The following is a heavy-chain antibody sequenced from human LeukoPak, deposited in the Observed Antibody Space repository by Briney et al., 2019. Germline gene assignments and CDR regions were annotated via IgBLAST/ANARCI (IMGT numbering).Heavy chain of an antibody. V-gene: IGHV1-18*01. J-gene: IGHJ3*02. D-gene: IGHD3-16*01. CDR2: ISGYSSNT. CDR1: GYTFMSHG. Sequence: ASVKVSCEAYGYTFMSHGISWVRQAPGQGLEWMGWISGYSSNTNYAQRLQGRVTMTTDTSTNTAYMELRSLRSDDTAVYYCARATGTWGHDGFDIWGQGTMVTVSS. CDR3: ARATGTWGHDGFDI.